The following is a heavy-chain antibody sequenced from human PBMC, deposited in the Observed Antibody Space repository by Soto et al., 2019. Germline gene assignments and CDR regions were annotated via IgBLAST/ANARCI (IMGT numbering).Heavy chain of an antibody. CDR1: GFTFSSYG. J-gene: IGHJ4*02. Sequence: ESGGGVVQPGRSLRLSCAASGFTFSSYGMHWVRQAPGKGLEWVAVISYDGSNKYYADSVKGRFTISRDNSKNTLYLQMNSLRAEDTAVYYCAKGSRRTPYYFDYWGQGTLVTVSS. D-gene: IGHD3-10*01. V-gene: IGHV3-30*18. CDR2: ISYDGSNK. CDR3: AKGSRRTPYYFDY.